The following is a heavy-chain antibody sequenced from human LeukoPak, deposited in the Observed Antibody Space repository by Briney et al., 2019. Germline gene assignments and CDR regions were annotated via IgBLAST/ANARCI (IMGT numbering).Heavy chain of an antibody. CDR1: GFTYSSYA. CDR2: ISYDGSNK. CDR3: ARDLSREQNSGSYIY. J-gene: IGHJ4*02. D-gene: IGHD1-26*01. Sequence: PGRSLRLSCAASGFTYSSYAMHWVRQAPGKGLEWVAVISYDGSNKYYADSVKGRFTISRDNSKNTLYLQMNSLRAEDTAVYYCARDLSREQNSGSYIYWGQGTLVTVSS. V-gene: IGHV3-30-3*01.